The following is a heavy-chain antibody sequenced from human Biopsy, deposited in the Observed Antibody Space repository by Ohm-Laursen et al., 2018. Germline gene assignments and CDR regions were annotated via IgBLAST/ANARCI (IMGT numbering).Heavy chain of an antibody. D-gene: IGHD6-19*01. CDR2: IIPIPNVA. J-gene: IGHJ4*02. CDR3: SRDKKGVPIAVAGHPDY. CDR1: GDSFTSYA. V-gene: IGHV1-69*01. Sequence: SSVKVSCKASGDSFTSYAIGWVRQAPGQGLEWMGGIIPIPNVATYAQKFQGRITITADESTSTAYMELSSLTSDDTAVYYCSRDKKGVPIAVAGHPDYWGQGTLVTVSS.